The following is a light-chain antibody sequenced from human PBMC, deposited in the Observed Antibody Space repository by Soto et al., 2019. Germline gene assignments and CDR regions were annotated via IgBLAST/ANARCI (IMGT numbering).Light chain of an antibody. CDR1: QVVRNH. CDR3: QQGNTFPIT. CDR2: DAS. Sequence: DIQMTQSPSYVSASLGDKVTITCRASQVVRNHLAWYQQKPGKAPVLLIFDASTLQTGVPSRFSGYGSGTDFTLTISGLQPEDFGTYFCQQGNTFPITFGQGTRLDIK. V-gene: IGKV1-12*01. J-gene: IGKJ5*01.